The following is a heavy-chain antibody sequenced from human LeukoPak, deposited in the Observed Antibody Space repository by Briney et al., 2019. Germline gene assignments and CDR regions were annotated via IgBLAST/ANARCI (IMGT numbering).Heavy chain of an antibody. J-gene: IGHJ4*02. CDR1: GFTFSNHA. Sequence: GGSLRLSCAASGFTFSNHAMSWVRQAPGKGLQWVAVISGGGRTTEYEDFVKGRFTISRDNSRNTLSLQMNSLTVEDTAIYFCAKNVVVKRYIDFWGQGTLVTVSS. D-gene: IGHD2-15*01. CDR2: ISGGGRTT. V-gene: IGHV3-23*01. CDR3: AKNVVVKRYIDF.